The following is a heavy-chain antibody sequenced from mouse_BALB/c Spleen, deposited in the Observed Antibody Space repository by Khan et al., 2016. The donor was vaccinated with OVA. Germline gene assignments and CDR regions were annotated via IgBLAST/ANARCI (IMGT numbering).Heavy chain of an antibody. V-gene: IGHV1-34*01. CDR2: IDPFNGGN. D-gene: IGHD3-3*01. CDR3: ARGTFDY. J-gene: IGHJ3*01. CDR1: GYSFTTYY. Sequence: VQLQQPGPELMKPGASVKISCKASGYSFTTYYMHWVKQSHGKSLEWIGYIDPFNGGNDYNQKFKGKATLTVDKSSSTAYMHLSSLTSEDSAVXYGARGTFDYWGQGTLVTVSA.